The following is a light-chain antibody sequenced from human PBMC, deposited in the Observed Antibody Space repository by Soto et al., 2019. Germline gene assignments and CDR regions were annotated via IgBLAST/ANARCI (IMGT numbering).Light chain of an antibody. V-gene: IGKV3-15*01. J-gene: IGKJ2*01. Sequence: IVMTQSPATLSVSPGERATLPCSASQSISSDLAWYQQKPGQPPRLLIYGASARATGIPARFSGSGSGTEFTLTISSLQSEDFAVYSCQQYHNWPYTFGQGTKLEIK. CDR3: QQYHNWPYT. CDR2: GAS. CDR1: QSISSD.